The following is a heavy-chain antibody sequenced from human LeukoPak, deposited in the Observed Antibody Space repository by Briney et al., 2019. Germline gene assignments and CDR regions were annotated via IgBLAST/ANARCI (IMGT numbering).Heavy chain of an antibody. CDR1: GGSISSGGYY. D-gene: IGHD4-17*01. J-gene: IGHJ4*02. CDR2: IYYSGST. Sequence: PSQTLSLTCTVSGGSISSGGYYWSWIRRHSGKGMEWIGYIYYSGSTYYNPSLKSRVTISVDTSKNQFSLKLSSVTAADTAVYYCARVPTTVTTYFDYWGQGTLVTVSS. V-gene: IGHV4-31*03. CDR3: ARVPTTVTTYFDY.